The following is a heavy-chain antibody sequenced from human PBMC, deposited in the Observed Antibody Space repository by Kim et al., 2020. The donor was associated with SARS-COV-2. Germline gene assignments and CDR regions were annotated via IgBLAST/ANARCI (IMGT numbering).Heavy chain of an antibody. V-gene: IGHV3-21*01. CDR1: GFTFSTYS. J-gene: IGHJ4*02. CDR2: ISSSSSYI. Sequence: GGSLRLSCAASGFTFSTYSMNWVRQAPGKGLEWVSSISSSSSYIYYADSVKGRFTISRDNAKNSLYLQMDSLRAEDTAVYYCARDGLVTTVRTVDYWGQGTLVTVSS. CDR3: ARDGLVTTVRTVDY. D-gene: IGHD4-17*01.